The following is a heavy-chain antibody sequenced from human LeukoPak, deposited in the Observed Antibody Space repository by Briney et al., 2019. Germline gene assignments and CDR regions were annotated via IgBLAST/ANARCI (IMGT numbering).Heavy chain of an antibody. V-gene: IGHV6-1*01. CDR3: ARAVYDISTYYYYGMDV. Sequence: SQTLSLTCALSGGSVSSNSAAWNWIRQSPSRGLEWLGRTYYRSKWYNDYAVSVKSRITINPDTSKNQFSLQLNSVTPEDTAVYYCARAVYDISTYYYYGMDVWGQGTTVTVSS. D-gene: IGHD3-9*01. CDR1: GGSVSSNSAA. J-gene: IGHJ6*02. CDR2: TYYRSKWYN.